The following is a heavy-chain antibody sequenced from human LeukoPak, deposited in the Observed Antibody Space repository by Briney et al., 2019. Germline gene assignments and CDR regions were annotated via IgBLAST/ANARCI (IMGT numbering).Heavy chain of an antibody. V-gene: IGHV1-69*05. D-gene: IGHD3-22*01. J-gene: IGHJ4*02. Sequence: SVKVSCKASGGTFSSYAISWVRQAPGHGLEWMGRIIPIFGTANYAQKFQGRVTITTDESTSTAYMELSSLRSEDTAVYYCARGRYSYDSSGYYSHGFDYWGQGTLVTVSS. CDR1: GGTFSSYA. CDR2: IIPIFGTA. CDR3: ARGRYSYDSSGYYSHGFDY.